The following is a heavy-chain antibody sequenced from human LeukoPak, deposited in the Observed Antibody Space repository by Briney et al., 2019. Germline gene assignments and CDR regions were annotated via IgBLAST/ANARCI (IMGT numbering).Heavy chain of an antibody. D-gene: IGHD6-19*01. Sequence: ASVKVSCKASGGTFSSYAISWVRQAPGQGLEWMGRIIPILGIANCAQKFQGRVTITADKSTSTAYMELSSLRSEDTAVYYCASPLVAGIVAGAFDYWGQGTLVTVSS. CDR3: ASPLVAGIVAGAFDY. J-gene: IGHJ4*02. CDR1: GGTFSSYA. V-gene: IGHV1-69*04. CDR2: IIPILGIA.